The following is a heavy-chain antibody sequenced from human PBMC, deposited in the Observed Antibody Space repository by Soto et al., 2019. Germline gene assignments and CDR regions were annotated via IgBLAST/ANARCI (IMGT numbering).Heavy chain of an antibody. Sequence: QVQLVESGGGLVKPGGSLRLSCAASGFTFTDYYMSWIRQIPGKGLEWISYISVRGDVIHYIDSVKGRFTISRDNAKNSVFLQMDSLRVEDSAIYYCARERAPDIRFDSWGQGTPVTVSS. CDR3: ARERAPDIRFDS. CDR2: ISVRGDVI. J-gene: IGHJ5*01. V-gene: IGHV3-11*01. CDR1: GFTFTDYY. D-gene: IGHD5-12*01.